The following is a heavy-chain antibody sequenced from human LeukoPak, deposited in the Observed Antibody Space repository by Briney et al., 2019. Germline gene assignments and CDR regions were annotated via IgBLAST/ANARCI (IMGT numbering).Heavy chain of an antibody. CDR2: IIPIFGTA. CDR3: AREQSFEHPADC. J-gene: IGHJ4*02. Sequence: VASVTVSCKASGGTFSSYAISWVRQAPGQGLEWMGGIIPIFGTANYAQKFQGRVTITADESTSTAYMELSSLRSEDTAVYYCAREQSFEHPADCWGQGTLVTVSS. D-gene: IGHD1/OR15-1a*01. CDR1: GGTFSSYA. V-gene: IGHV1-69*13.